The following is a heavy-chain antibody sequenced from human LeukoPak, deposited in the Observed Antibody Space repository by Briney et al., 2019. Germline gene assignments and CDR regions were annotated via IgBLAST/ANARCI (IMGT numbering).Heavy chain of an antibody. J-gene: IGHJ4*02. CDR3: TRSGYSNGYDY. V-gene: IGHV3-74*03. Sequence: GGSLRLSCVASGFTFRGHWMHWVRQVLGKGLMAVSRITPDGNAAAYADSVKGRFTISRDNAKNTLYLEMNSLTAEDTALYHCTRSGYSNGYDYWGQGTLVTVSS. CDR2: ITPDGNAA. CDR1: GFTFRGHW. D-gene: IGHD2-15*01.